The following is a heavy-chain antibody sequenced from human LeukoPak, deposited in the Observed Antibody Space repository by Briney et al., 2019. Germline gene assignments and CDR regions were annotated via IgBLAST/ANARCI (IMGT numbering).Heavy chain of an antibody. CDR2: ISGSGGST. V-gene: IGHV3-23*01. J-gene: IGHJ4*02. Sequence: GGSLRLSCAASGFTFSSYAMSWVRQAPGKGLEWVSAISGSGGSTYYADSVKGRFTISRDNSKNTLYLQMNSLRAEDTAVYYCAKDRPVVVDYYGSGSYYNRGQGTLVTVSS. CDR1: GFTFSSYA. D-gene: IGHD3-10*01. CDR3: AKDRPVVVDYYGSGSYYN.